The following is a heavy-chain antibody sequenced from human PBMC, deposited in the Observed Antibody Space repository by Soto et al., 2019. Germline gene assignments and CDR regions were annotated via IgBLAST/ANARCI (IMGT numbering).Heavy chain of an antibody. CDR3: AKEMPLGGILGAEPLDY. D-gene: IGHD1-26*01. CDR1: GFTFDNYA. J-gene: IGHJ4*02. CDR2: VSDSGETS. V-gene: IGHV3-23*01. Sequence: DVQLLESGGGLVQPGGSLRLSCAASGFTFDNYAMTCIRQAPGKGLEWVETVSDSGETSLSADSVKGRFTISRDNSRKTLYLQMNRLRPEDTATYYCAKEMPLGGILGAEPLDYWGQGTLVTVSS.